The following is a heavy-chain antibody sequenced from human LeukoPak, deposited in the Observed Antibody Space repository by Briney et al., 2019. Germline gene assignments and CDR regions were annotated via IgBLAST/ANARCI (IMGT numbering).Heavy chain of an antibody. CDR1: GYTFTSNY. CDR2: ISPSGGST. V-gene: IGHV1-46*01. J-gene: IGHJ6*03. D-gene: IGHD2-21*01. Sequence: ASVKVSCKAFGYTFTSNYMHWVRQAPGQGPEWMGVISPSGGSTTYAQKFQGRVTLTRDMSTSTDYLELSSLRSEDTAFYYCARGGDSIKHRYYYYLDVWGKGTTVTVSS. CDR3: ARGGDSIKHRYYYYLDV.